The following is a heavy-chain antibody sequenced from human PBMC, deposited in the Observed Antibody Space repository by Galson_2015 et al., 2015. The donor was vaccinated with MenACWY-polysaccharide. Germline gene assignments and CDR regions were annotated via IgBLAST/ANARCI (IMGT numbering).Heavy chain of an antibody. CDR1: GFTFSSYS. D-gene: IGHD6-13*01. V-gene: IGHV3-48*01. J-gene: IGHJ5*02. CDR3: ARDGLKEGQQLENWFDP. CDR2: ISSSSSTI. Sequence: SLRLSCAASGFTFSSYSMNWVRQAPGKGLEWVSYISSSSSTIYYADSVKGRFTISRDNAKNSLYLQMNSLRAEDTAVYYCARDGLKEGQQLENWFDPWGQGTLVTVSS.